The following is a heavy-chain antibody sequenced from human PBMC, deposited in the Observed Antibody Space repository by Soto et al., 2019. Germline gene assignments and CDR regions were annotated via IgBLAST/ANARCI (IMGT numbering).Heavy chain of an antibody. CDR3: ARVEFHITMVRGVISYFDY. V-gene: IGHV1-18*01. D-gene: IGHD3-10*01. CDR1: GYTFTIYG. Sequence: GASVKVSCKASGYTFTIYGIIWVRQAPGQGLEWMGWISAYNGNTNYAQKLQGRVTMTTDTSTSTAYMELRSLRSDDTAVYYCARVEFHITMVRGVISYFDYWGQGTLVTVSS. CDR2: ISAYNGNT. J-gene: IGHJ4*02.